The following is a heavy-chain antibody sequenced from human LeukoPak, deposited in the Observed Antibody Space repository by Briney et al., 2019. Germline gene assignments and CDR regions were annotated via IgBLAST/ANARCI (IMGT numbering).Heavy chain of an antibody. D-gene: IGHD3-16*01. Sequence: PGGSLRLSCAASGFSISTYGMHWVRQAPGKGLEWVALIWNDGTNTYYADSVKGRFTISRDNSKNTLYLQMNSLRAEDTAVYYCAGDTPPGGDFYFDYWGQGTLVIVSS. V-gene: IGHV3-33*01. CDR3: AGDTPPGGDFYFDY. J-gene: IGHJ4*02. CDR1: GFSISTYG. CDR2: IWNDGTNT.